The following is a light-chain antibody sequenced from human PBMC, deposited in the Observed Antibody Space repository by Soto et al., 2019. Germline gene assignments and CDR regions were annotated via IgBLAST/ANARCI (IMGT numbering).Light chain of an antibody. J-gene: IGKJ4*01. Sequence: EILMTQSPDTLSVSPGERVTLSCRASQSVSSNLAWYQQKPGQAPRLLIYGASTRATGIPARFSGSGSGTEFTLTISSLQSEDFGVYYCQQYNNWPLTFGGGTKVEIE. CDR1: QSVSSN. CDR3: QQYNNWPLT. V-gene: IGKV3-15*01. CDR2: GAS.